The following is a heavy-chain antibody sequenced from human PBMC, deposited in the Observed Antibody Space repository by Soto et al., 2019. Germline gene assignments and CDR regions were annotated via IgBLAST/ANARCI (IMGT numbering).Heavy chain of an antibody. Sequence: ASVKVSCKASGYTFTSYDINWVRQATGQGLEWMGWMNPNSGNTGYAQKFQGRVTMSRNTSISTAYMELSSLTSDDTAVYYCARAVPAAKLNMDVWGKGTTVTVSS. D-gene: IGHD2-2*01. CDR2: MNPNSGNT. CDR3: ARAVPAAKLNMDV. J-gene: IGHJ6*03. CDR1: GYTFTSYD. V-gene: IGHV1-8*01.